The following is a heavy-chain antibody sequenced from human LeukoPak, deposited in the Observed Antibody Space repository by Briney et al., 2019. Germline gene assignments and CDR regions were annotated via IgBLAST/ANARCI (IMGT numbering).Heavy chain of an antibody. Sequence: GASVKVSCKASGYTFTGYYMHWVRQAPGQGLEWMGWINPNSGGTNYAQKFQGRVTMTRDTSISTAYMELSRLRSDDTAVYYCARGTGYDFWSGYLNYWGQGTLVTVSS. CDR1: GYTFTGYY. J-gene: IGHJ4*02. CDR2: INPNSGGT. D-gene: IGHD3-3*01. CDR3: ARGTGYDFWSGYLNY. V-gene: IGHV1-2*02.